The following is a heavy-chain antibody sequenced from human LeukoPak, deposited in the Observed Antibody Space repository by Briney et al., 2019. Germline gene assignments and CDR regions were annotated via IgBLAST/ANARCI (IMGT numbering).Heavy chain of an antibody. Sequence: SRPTLVNSTQTLTLTCTCSGFSLSSSGVGVGWIRQPPGKALEWLALIYWDDDKRYSPSLKNRLTITKDTSKNQVVLTMTNMDPVDTATYYCARTRFGDQGARIDFWGQGTLVTVSS. CDR3: ARTRFGDQGARIDF. CDR1: GFSLSSSGVG. V-gene: IGHV2-5*02. CDR2: IYWDDDK. D-gene: IGHD3-16*01. J-gene: IGHJ4*02.